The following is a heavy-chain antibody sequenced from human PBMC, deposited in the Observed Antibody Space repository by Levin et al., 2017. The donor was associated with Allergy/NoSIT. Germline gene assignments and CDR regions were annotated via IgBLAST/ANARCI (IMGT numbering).Heavy chain of an antibody. D-gene: IGHD6-19*01. CDR3: ARDTTLAGEA. V-gene: IGHV3-72*01. J-gene: IGHJ5*02. CDR1: GFTFSDHY. Sequence: GESLKISCVTSGFTFSDHYMDWVRQAPGKGLEWVARSKHKAESYTPEYAASVTGRFTISRDNANNSLYLQMNYLGADDTAVYYCARDTTLAGEAWGQGTLVTVSS. CDR2: SKHKAESYTP.